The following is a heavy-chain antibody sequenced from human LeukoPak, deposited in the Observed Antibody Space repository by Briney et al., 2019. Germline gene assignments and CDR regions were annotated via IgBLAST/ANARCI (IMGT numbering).Heavy chain of an antibody. CDR2: IRSKAYGGTA. V-gene: IGHV3-49*03. D-gene: IGHD6-19*01. Sequence: GGSLRLSCTASGFTFCDHGLNWFRQAPGKGLEWVGFIRSKAYGGTAEYAASVKGRFTISRDDSENIAYVEMSSLKSEDTAVYYCARDLRAVAHDFDCWGQGTLVTVS. J-gene: IGHJ4*02. CDR3: ARDLRAVAHDFDC. CDR1: GFTFCDHG.